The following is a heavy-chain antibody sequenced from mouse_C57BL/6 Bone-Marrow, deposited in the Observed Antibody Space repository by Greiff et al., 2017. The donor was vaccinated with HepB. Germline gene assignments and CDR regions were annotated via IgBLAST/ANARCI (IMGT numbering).Heavy chain of an antibody. CDR3: ARWAHYGMGFDY. V-gene: IGHV1-52*01. Sequence: QVQLQQPGAELVRPGSSVKLSCKASGYTFTSYWMHWVKQRPIQGLEWIGNIDPSDSETHYNQKFKDKATLTVDKSSSTAYMQLSSLTSEDSAVYYCARWAHYGMGFDYWGQGTTLTVSS. D-gene: IGHD1-1*01. J-gene: IGHJ2*01. CDR2: IDPSDSET. CDR1: GYTFTSYW.